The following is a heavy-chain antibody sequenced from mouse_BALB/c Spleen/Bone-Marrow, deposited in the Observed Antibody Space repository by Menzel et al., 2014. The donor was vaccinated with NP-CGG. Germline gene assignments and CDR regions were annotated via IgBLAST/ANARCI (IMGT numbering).Heavy chain of an antibody. CDR3: TRVITAVLATRAMDY. V-gene: IGHV1-5*01. J-gene: IGHJ4*01. CDR1: GYTFTSYR. D-gene: IGHD1-1*01. Sequence: EVKLVESGTVLARPGASVKMSCKASGYTFTSYRMHWVKQRPGQGLEWIGAIYPGNSDTSYNQKFKGKAKLTAVTSTSTAYMELSSLTNEDSAVYYCTRVITAVLATRAMDYWGQGSSVTVSS. CDR2: IYPGNSDT.